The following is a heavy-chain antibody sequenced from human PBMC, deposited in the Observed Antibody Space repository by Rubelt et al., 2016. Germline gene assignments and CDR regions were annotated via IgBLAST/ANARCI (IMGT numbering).Heavy chain of an antibody. CDR2: ISGIGGST. Sequence: GGSLRLSCAASGFTFSSYAMTWVRQAPGKGLEWVSAISGIGGSTYYTDSVKGRFTISRDNAKNSLYLQMNSLRAEDTAVYYCARVTGGYSGMDVWGQGTAVTVSS. V-gene: IGHV3-23*01. D-gene: IGHD1-14*01. CDR1: GFTFSSYA. CDR3: ARVTGGYSGMDV. J-gene: IGHJ6*02.